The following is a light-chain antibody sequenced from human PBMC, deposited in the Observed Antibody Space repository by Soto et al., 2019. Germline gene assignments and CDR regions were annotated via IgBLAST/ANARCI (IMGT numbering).Light chain of an antibody. V-gene: IGKV3-11*01. CDR3: QQYKAYPYT. J-gene: IGKJ2*01. CDR1: QTVSSS. CDR2: EAS. Sequence: EIVLTQSPATLSLSPGERATLSCRASQTVSSSLAWYQQKPGQAPRLLIYEASNRATGIPARFSGSGSGADFTLTISSLEPEDFALYYCQQYKAYPYTFAQGTKVEVK.